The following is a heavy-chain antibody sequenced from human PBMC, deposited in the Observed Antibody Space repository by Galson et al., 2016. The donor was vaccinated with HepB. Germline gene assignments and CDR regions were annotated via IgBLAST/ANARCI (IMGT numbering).Heavy chain of an antibody. Sequence: SETLSLTCTVSGGSISSYYWSWIRQPPGRGLAWIGYVYYSGSTNYNPSLKSRVTISVAPAKNQFSLRLTSVTAADTGVYYCARSKVGDWDWYFDLWGRGTLLTVSS. J-gene: IGHJ2*01. V-gene: IGHV4-59*01. CDR2: VYYSGST. CDR1: GGSISSYY. CDR3: ARSKVGDWDWYFDL. D-gene: IGHD2-21*02.